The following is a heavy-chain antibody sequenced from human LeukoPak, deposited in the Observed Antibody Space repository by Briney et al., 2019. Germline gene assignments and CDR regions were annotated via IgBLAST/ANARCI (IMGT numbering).Heavy chain of an antibody. CDR1: GGTFSSYA. Sequence: SVKVSCKASGGTFSSYAISWVGQAPGQRLEWMGGIIPIFGTANYAQKFQGRVTITADESTSTAYMELSSLRSEDTAVYYCARGGRGVVIDGYYYMDVWGKGTMVTVSS. J-gene: IGHJ6*03. D-gene: IGHD3-3*01. CDR3: ARGGRGVVIDGYYYMDV. CDR2: IIPIFGTA. V-gene: IGHV1-69*01.